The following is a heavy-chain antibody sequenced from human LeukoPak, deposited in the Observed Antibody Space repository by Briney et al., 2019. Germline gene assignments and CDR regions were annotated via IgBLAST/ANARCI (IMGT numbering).Heavy chain of an antibody. J-gene: IGHJ5*02. CDR1: GGTFSSYA. CDR2: IIPIPGIA. CDR3: ARDPYYYDSSAFDP. V-gene: IGHV1-69*04. D-gene: IGHD3-22*01. Sequence: GSSVKVSCKASGGTFSSYAISWVRQAPGQGLEWMGRIIPIPGIANYAQKFQGRVTITADKSTSTAYMELSSLRSEDTAVYYCARDPYYYDSSAFDPWGQGTLVTVSS.